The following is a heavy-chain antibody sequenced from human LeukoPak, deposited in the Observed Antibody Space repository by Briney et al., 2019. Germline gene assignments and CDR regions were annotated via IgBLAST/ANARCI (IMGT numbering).Heavy chain of an antibody. CDR1: GFIFDNFG. Sequence: GRTLRLSCAPSGFIFDNFGMNWVRHVPRKGLERGSGINWDSTSTTYVDSVRGRFPISRDNAKNSLYLQMNSLRVEDTAFYYRARDLKYCAGGMCYFTAVADSWGQGTLVTVSS. J-gene: IGHJ4*02. CDR3: ARDLKYCAGGMCYFTAVADS. CDR2: INWDSTST. D-gene: IGHD2-8*02. V-gene: IGHV3-20*04.